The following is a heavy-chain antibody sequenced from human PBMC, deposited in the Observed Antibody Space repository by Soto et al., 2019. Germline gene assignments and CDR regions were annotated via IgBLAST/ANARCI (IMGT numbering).Heavy chain of an antibody. D-gene: IGHD3-9*01. J-gene: IGHJ5*02. CDR2: IYYSGST. CDR3: ARADYDILTEPIYWFDP. CDR1: GGSISSGGYY. V-gene: IGHV4-31*03. Sequence: PSETLSLTCTVSGGSISSGGYYWSWIRQHPGKGLEWIGYIYYSGSTYYNPSLKSRVTISVDTSKNQFSLKLSSVTAADTAVYYCARADYDILTEPIYWFDPWGQGTLVTVSS.